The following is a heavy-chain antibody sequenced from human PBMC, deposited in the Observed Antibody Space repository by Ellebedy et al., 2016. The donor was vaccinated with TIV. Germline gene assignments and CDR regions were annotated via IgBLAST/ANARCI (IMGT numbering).Heavy chain of an antibody. CDR1: GFRFGDHF. CDR2: SDGRGDIV. D-gene: IGHD3-22*01. V-gene: IGHV3-11*04. CDR3: ARGSYDDGSDYPWAY. J-gene: IGHJ4*02. Sequence: GESLKISXSASGFRFGDHFMSWIRQAPGKGLECIAYSDGRGDIVYYSDSVKGRFTISRDNAKNSVFLHMNSLRAEDTAVYYCARGSYDDGSDYPWAYWGQGTLVTVSS.